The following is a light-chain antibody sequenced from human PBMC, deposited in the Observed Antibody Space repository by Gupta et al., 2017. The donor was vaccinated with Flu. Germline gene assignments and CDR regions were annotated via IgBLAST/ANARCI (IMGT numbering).Light chain of an antibody. V-gene: IGKV4-1*01. CDR2: WAS. J-gene: IGKJ1*01. CDR3: QQYYSTPVT. Sequence: DIVMTQSPDSLAVSLGERATINCKSSQSVLYSSNNKNYLACYQQKPGQPPKLLIYWASTRESGVPDRFSGSGSGTDFTLTISSLQAEDVALYYCQQYYSTPVTFGQGTKVEIK. CDR1: QSVLYSSNNKNY.